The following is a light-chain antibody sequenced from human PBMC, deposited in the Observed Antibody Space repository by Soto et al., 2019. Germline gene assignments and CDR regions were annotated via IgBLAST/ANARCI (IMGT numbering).Light chain of an antibody. CDR3: QQYKSYSPKGT. CDR2: DAS. J-gene: IGKJ1*01. Sequence: DIQMTQSPSTLSASVGDRVTITCRASQNIGNWLAWFQQKPGKAPNLLIFDASTLESGVPSTFSGSGSGTEVTLTISSLQPDDFATYYWQQYKSYSPKGTFGQGTKVEIK. V-gene: IGKV1-5*01. CDR1: QNIGNW.